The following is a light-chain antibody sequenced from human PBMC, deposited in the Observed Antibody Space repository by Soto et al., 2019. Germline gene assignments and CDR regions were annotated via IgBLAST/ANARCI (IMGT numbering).Light chain of an antibody. J-gene: IGKJ3*01. Sequence: ENVLTQSPGTLSLSQGERATLSCRASQVVSSGYLAWYQHKPGQAPRLLISGTSTRATGIPDTFSGSWSGTDFTLTIARLEPEGLAVYYCQQYGLSRIFGGGTKVDIK. CDR1: QVVSSGY. CDR2: GTS. CDR3: QQYGLSRI. V-gene: IGKV3-20*01.